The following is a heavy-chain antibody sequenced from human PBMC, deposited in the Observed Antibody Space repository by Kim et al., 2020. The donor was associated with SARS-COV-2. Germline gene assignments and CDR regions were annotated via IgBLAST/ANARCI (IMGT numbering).Heavy chain of an antibody. D-gene: IGHD6-19*01. CDR3: AREVVSGWYYFDY. CDR2: ISSSSSYI. V-gene: IGHV3-21*01. CDR1: GFTFSSYS. J-gene: IGHJ4*02. Sequence: GGSLRLSCAASGFTFSSYSMNWVRQAPGKGLEWVSSISSSSSYIYYADSVKGRFTISRDNAKNSLYLQMNSLRAEDTAEYYCAREVVSGWYYFDYWGQGTLVTVSS.